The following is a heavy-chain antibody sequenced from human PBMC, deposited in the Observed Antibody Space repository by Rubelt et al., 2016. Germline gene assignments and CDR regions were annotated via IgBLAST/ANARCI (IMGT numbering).Heavy chain of an antibody. CDR3: AREGGKGTRKDGMDV. CDR1: GYTFTSYG. V-gene: IGHV1-18*01. J-gene: IGHJ6*02. Sequence: QVQLVQSGAEVKKPGASVKVSCKASGYTFTSYGISWVRQAPGHGLAWMGWLSAYTGNTTHAQKVQGKITMTPDTSTSTAYMELRGRRSEDSAVYYCAREGGKGTRKDGMDVWGQGSTVTVSS. D-gene: IGHD4-23*01. CDR2: LSAYTGNT.